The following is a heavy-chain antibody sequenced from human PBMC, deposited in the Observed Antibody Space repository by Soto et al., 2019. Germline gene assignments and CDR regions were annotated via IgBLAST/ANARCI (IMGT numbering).Heavy chain of an antibody. CDR1: GDSISSYY. CDR3: ARRVKSGSGRRPAYYFDY. CDR2: MSYSGST. J-gene: IGHJ4*02. Sequence: QVQLQESGPGLVKPSETLSLTCTASGDSISSYYWSWIRQPPGKGLEWIGYMSYSGSTNYNPSLKSRVTISLDTSKNQFSLKLSSVTAADTAVYYCARRVKSGSGRRPAYYFDYWGQGSLVTVSS. V-gene: IGHV4-59*01. D-gene: IGHD3-10*01.